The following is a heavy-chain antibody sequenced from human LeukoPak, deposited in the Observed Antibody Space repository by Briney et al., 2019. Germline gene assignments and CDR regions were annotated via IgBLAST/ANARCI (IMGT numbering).Heavy chain of an antibody. Sequence: PSETLSLTCTVSGGSISSYYWSWIRQPPGKGLEWIGYIYYSGSTNYNPSLKSRVTISVDTSKNQFSLKLSSVTAADTAVYYCAGLNWGSGFYYYMDVWGKGTTVTVSS. V-gene: IGHV4-59*01. CDR2: IYYSGST. D-gene: IGHD7-27*01. CDR1: GGSISSYY. CDR3: AGLNWGSGFYYYMDV. J-gene: IGHJ6*03.